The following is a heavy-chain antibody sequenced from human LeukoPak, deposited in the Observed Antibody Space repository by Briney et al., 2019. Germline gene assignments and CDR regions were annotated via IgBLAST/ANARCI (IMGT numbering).Heavy chain of an antibody. J-gene: IGHJ4*02. CDR2: INHSGST. CDR3: ARGRRRGYSYGLDY. Sequence: SETLSLTCAVYGGSFSGYYWSWIRQPPGKGLEWIGEINHSGSTNYNPSLKSRVTISVDTSKNQFSLKLSSVTAADTAVYYCARGRRRGYSYGLDYWGQGTLVTVS. CDR1: GGSFSGYY. V-gene: IGHV4-34*01. D-gene: IGHD5-18*01.